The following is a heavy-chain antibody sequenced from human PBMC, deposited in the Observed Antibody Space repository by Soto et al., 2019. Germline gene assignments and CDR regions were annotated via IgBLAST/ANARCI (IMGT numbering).Heavy chain of an antibody. CDR2: VSPTGDTV. D-gene: IGHD2-8*01. CDR1: GFRFEQYV. J-gene: IGHJ4*02. Sequence: VQVVASGGGLVQPGRSLRLSCEVSGFRFEQYVMHWVRQAPGKGLECVSTVSPTGDTVAYADSVEGRFTVSRDNAKNSLYLQMNSLKGDATAFYYCIKDAPNGWLDEWGQGTLVTVSS. V-gene: IGHV3-9*01. CDR3: IKDAPNGWLDE.